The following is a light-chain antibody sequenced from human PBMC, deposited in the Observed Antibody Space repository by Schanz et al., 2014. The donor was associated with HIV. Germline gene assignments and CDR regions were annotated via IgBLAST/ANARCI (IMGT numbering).Light chain of an antibody. CDR2: DAS. V-gene: IGKV3-11*01. CDR3: QQRSNWPPGYT. CDR1: QHVSTY. J-gene: IGKJ2*01. Sequence: EIVLTQSPGTLSLSPGERATLSCRASQHVSTYLAWYQQKPGQAPRLLIYDASKRATGIPARFSGSGSGTDXXLPISSLEPEDCAVYYCQQRSNWPPGYTVGQGPKLEIK.